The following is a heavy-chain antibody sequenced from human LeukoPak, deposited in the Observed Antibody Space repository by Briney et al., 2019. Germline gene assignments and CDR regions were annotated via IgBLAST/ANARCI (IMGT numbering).Heavy chain of an antibody. CDR1: GGSISSYY. D-gene: IGHD2-8*01. Sequence: SETLSLTCTVSGGSISSYYWSWIRQPPGKGLECIGYIYYSGSTNYNPSLKSRVTISVDTSKNQFSLKLSSVTAADTAVYYCARPYCTNGVCYIDAFDIWGQGTMVTVSS. V-gene: IGHV4-59*08. CDR2: IYYSGST. J-gene: IGHJ3*02. CDR3: ARPYCTNGVCYIDAFDI.